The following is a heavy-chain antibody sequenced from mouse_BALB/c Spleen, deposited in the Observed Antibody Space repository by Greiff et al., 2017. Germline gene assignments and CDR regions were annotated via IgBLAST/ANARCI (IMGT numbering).Heavy chain of an antibody. CDR3: TRYTLYGPYAMDY. CDR2: IYPSDSYT. Sequence: VQLQQPGAELVRPGASVKLSCKASGYTFTSYWINWVKQRPGQGLEWIGNIYPSDSYTNYNQKFKDKATLTVDKSSSTDYMQLSSPTSEDSAVYYCTRYTLYGPYAMDYWGQGTSVTVSS. J-gene: IGHJ4*01. CDR1: GYTFTSYW. D-gene: IGHD1-1*02. V-gene: IGHV1-69*02.